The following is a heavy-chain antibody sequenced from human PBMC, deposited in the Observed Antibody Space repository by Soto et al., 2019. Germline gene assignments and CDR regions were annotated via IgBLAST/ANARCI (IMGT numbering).Heavy chain of an antibody. CDR1: GYTFTSYG. Sequence: ASVKVSCKASGYTFTSYGISWVRQAPGQGLEWMGWISAYNGNTNYAQKLQGRVTMTTDTSTSTAYMELRSLRSDDTAVYYCARDLGYCSSSSCYAGFAPWGQGTLVIVSS. J-gene: IGHJ5*02. D-gene: IGHD2-2*01. V-gene: IGHV1-18*01. CDR2: ISAYNGNT. CDR3: ARDLGYCSSSSCYAGFAP.